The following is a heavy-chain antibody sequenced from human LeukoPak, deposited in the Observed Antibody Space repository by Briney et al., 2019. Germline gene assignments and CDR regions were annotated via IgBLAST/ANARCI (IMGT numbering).Heavy chain of an antibody. D-gene: IGHD6-19*01. Sequence: SETLSLTCTVSGGSISTYYWSWIRQPPGKGLEWIGHIYNSGSTNYSPSLKSRVTISVDTSKNQFSLKLSSVTAADTAMYYCARFRRAGGWSYFDYWGLGTLVTVSS. CDR1: GGSISTYY. CDR3: ARFRRAGGWSYFDY. J-gene: IGHJ4*02. V-gene: IGHV4-59*01. CDR2: IYNSGST.